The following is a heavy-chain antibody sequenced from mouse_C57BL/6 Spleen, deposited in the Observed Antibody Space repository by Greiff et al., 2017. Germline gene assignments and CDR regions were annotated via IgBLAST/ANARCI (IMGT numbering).Heavy chain of an antibody. V-gene: IGHV1-52*01. CDR1: GYTFTSYW. CDR2: IDPSDSET. CDR3: ARSGDPLFAY. Sequence: VQLQQPGAELVRPGSSVKLSCKASGYTFTSYWMHWVKQRPIQGLEWIGNIDPSDSETHYNQKFKGKATLTVDKSSSTVYLQLSSLTSEDSAGYYCARSGDPLFAYWGQGTLVTVSA. J-gene: IGHJ3*01.